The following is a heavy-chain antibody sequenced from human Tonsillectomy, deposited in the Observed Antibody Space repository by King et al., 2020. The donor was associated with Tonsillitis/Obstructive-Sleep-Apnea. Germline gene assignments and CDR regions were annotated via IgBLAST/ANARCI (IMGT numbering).Heavy chain of an antibody. V-gene: IGHV5-51*03. CDR2: IYPGDSDT. Sequence: EVQLVESGAEVKRPGESLKISCQGSGYSFFSHWIVWVRQMPGKGLEWVGLIYPGDSDTRYSPSFQGQVTISADKSINTAYMQWSSLKAADTAVYYCARRAGGQNYGLDYWGQGTLVTVSS. D-gene: IGHD3-16*01. CDR1: GYSFFSHW. J-gene: IGHJ4*02. CDR3: ARRAGGQNYGLDY.